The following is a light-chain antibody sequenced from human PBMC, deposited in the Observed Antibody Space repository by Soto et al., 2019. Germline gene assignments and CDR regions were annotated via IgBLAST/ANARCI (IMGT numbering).Light chain of an antibody. CDR1: QSVSGNY. V-gene: IGKV3-15*01. J-gene: IGKJ1*01. CDR3: QHYNNWPPWT. CDR2: GAS. Sequence: EIEMTQSPATLSVSPGERASLSCRASQSVSGNYLSWYQQKPGQAPRLLIYGASIRATGIPARFSGSGSGTEFTLTISSLQSEDFAVYYCQHYNNWPPWTFGQGTKVDIK.